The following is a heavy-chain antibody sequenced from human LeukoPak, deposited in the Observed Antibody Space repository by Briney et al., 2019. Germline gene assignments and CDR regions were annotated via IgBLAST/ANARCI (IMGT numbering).Heavy chain of an antibody. D-gene: IGHD6-13*01. CDR1: GFTFSSYS. CDR2: ISSSSSSYI. J-gene: IGHJ4*02. Sequence: GGSLRLSCAASGFTFSSYSMNWVRQAPGKGLEWVSSISSSSSSYIYYADSVKGRFTISRDNAKNSLYLQMNSLRAEDTAVYYCARVDLAAAFDYWGQGTLVTVSS. CDR3: ARVDLAAAFDY. V-gene: IGHV3-21*01.